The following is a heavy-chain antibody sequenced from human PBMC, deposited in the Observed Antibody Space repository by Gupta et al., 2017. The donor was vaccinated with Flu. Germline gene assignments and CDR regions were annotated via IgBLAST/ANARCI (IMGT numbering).Heavy chain of an antibody. CDR1: GFTFSSYA. CDR2: IMCRGGST. J-gene: IGHJ4*02. D-gene: IGHD2-2*01. V-gene: IGHV3-23*01. Sequence: EVQLLESGGDLVQPGGSLRLSCAASGFTFSSYAMSWVRQAPGKGLEWVSAIMCRGGSTYYADSVKGRFTISRDNSKNTLFLQMNSLRAEDTAVYYCAKDRGYCSSTSCQNDYWGQGTLVTVSS. CDR3: AKDRGYCSSTSCQNDY.